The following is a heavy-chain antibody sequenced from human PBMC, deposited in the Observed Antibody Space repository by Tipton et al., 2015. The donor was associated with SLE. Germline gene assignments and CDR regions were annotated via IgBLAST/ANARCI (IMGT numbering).Heavy chain of an antibody. D-gene: IGHD4-23*01. CDR1: GYSISSGYY. J-gene: IGHJ3*02. CDR3: ARNLVVTAIGI. V-gene: IGHV4-38-2*02. Sequence: TLSLTCTVSGYSISSGYYWGWIRQPPGKGLEWIGSIYHSGSTYYNPSLKSRATISVDTSKNQFSLKLSSVTAAGTAVYYCARNLVVTAIGIWGQGTRVTVSS. CDR2: IYHSGST.